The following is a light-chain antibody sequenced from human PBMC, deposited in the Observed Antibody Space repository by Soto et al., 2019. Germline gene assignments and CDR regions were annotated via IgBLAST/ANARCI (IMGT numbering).Light chain of an antibody. J-gene: IGKJ3*01. Sequence: DIQMTQSPSSLSASVGDRVTITCRAGQFIGKYLNWYQQKPGKAPKLLIFGALNLEDGVPSRFMGRGSGTEFTLTISGLIPEDFATYICQQTYTAVSFGPGTTVEI. V-gene: IGKV1-39*01. CDR3: QQTYTAVS. CDR2: GAL. CDR1: QFIGKY.